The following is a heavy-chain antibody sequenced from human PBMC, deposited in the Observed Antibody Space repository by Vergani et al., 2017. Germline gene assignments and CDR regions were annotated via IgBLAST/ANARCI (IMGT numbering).Heavy chain of an antibody. D-gene: IGHD2-21*02. J-gene: IGHJ6*02. CDR2: IIPIFGTA. V-gene: IGHV1-69*01. CDR3: ARPDPTYCGGDCPIRYGMDV. Sequence: QVQLVQSGAEVKKPGSSVKVSCKASGGTFSSYDISWVRQAPGQGLEWMGGIIPIFGTANYAQKFQGRVTITADESTSTAYMELSSLRSEDTAVYYCARPDPTYCGGDCPIRYGMDVWGQGTTVTVSS. CDR1: GGTFSSYD.